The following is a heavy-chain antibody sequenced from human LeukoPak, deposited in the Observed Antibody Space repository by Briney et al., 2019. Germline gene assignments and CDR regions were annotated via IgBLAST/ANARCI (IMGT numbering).Heavy chain of an antibody. Sequence: GGSLRLSCAASGFTFYTYSMNWVRQAPGKGLEWVSSISSSSSYIYYADSVKGRFTISRDNSKNSLYLQMNSLRTEDTALYYCAKARGLIGGAFDIWGQGTMVTVSS. V-gene: IGHV3-21*04. CDR1: GFTFYTYS. J-gene: IGHJ3*02. CDR3: AKARGLIGGAFDI. CDR2: ISSSSSYI. D-gene: IGHD3-22*01.